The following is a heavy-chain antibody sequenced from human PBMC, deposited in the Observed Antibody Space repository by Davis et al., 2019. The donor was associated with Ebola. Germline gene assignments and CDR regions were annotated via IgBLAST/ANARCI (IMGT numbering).Heavy chain of an antibody. J-gene: IGHJ4*02. CDR2: IRSKANSYAT. V-gene: IGHV3-73*01. CDR1: GFTFSGSA. Sequence: GEPLKISCAASGFTFSGSAMHWVRQASGKGLEWVGRIRSKANSYATAYAASVKGRFTISRDDSKNTAYLQMNSLKTEDTAVYYCTSTDRTFDYWGQGTLVTVSS. D-gene: IGHD1-14*01. CDR3: TSTDRTFDY.